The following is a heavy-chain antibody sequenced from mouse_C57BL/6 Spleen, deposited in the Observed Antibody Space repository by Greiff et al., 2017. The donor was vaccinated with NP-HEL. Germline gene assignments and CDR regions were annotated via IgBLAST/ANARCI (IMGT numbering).Heavy chain of an antibody. CDR3: ARDYGNYALYYFDY. J-gene: IGHJ2*01. CDR1: GYSITSGYY. Sequence: EVQLQQSGPGLVKPSQSLSLTCSVTGYSITSGYYWNWIRQFPGNKLEWMGYISYDGSNNYNPSLKNRISITRDTSKNQFFLKLNSVTTEDTATYYCARDYGNYALYYFDYWGQGTTLTVSS. V-gene: IGHV3-6*01. CDR2: ISYDGSN. D-gene: IGHD2-1*01.